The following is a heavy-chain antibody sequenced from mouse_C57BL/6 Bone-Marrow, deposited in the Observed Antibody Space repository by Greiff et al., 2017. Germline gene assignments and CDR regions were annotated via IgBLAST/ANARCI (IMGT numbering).Heavy chain of an antibody. CDR2: ISSGGSYT. Sequence: EVQRVESGGDLVKPGGSLKLSCAASGFTFSSYGMSWVRPTPDKRLEWVATISSGGSYTYYPDSVTGRFTISRDNATNTLYLQMSSLKSEDTAMYYCARRRRRDYAMDYWGQGTSVTVSS. V-gene: IGHV5-6*01. J-gene: IGHJ4*01. CDR3: ARRRRRDYAMDY. CDR1: GFTFSSYG.